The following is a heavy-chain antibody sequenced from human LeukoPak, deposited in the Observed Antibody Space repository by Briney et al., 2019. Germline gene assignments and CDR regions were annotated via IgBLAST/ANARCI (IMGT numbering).Heavy chain of an antibody. D-gene: IGHD6-13*01. CDR1: GFTFSSYG. Sequence: GGALILSCAAPGFTFSSYGMHWVRQAPGKGLEWVAFIRYDGSNKYYADSVKGRFTISRDNSKNPRYLQVNSLRAEDTAVYYCAKDPRIGAAAGTGSDYWGQGTLVTVSS. J-gene: IGHJ4*02. CDR3: AKDPRIGAAAGTGSDY. CDR2: IRYDGSNK. V-gene: IGHV3-30*02.